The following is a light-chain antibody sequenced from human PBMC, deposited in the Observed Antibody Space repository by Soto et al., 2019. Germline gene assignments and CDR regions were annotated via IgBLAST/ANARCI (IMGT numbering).Light chain of an antibody. CDR3: SSYAGSSNFYV. CDR1: SSDVGGYNS. V-gene: IGLV2-8*01. J-gene: IGLJ1*01. Sequence: QSALTQPPSASGSPGQSGTISCTGTSSDVGGYNSVSWYQHYPGRAPYLVIYEVSKRPSGVPDRFSVTKSGNTASLTVSGLQAEDEADYYCSSYAGSSNFYVFGTGTKVTVL. CDR2: EVS.